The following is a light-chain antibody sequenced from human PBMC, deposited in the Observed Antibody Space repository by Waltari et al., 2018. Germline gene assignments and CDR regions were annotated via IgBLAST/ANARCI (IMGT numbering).Light chain of an antibody. CDR2: EVN. CDR3: SSYTSSNNCV. J-gene: IGLJ1*01. Sequence: QSALTQPPSASGSPGQSVTNSCTGTSSDVGGYDYVSWYQQHPGKAPKLIIYEVNKRPSGVPYRFSGSKSGNTASLTVSGRQAEDEADYYCSSYTSSNNCVFGTGTKVTVL. CDR1: SSDVGGYDY. V-gene: IGLV2-8*01.